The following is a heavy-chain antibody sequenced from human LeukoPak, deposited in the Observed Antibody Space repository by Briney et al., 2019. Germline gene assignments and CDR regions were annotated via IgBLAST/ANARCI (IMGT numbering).Heavy chain of an antibody. V-gene: IGHV1-69*05. J-gene: IGHJ3*02. Sequence: SVKVSCKASGGTFSSYAISWVRQAPGQGLEWMGRIIPIFGTANYAQKFQGRVTITTDESTSTAYMELSSLRSEDTAVYYCARVMTNNWNYGEKDAFDIWGQGTMVTVSS. CDR1: GGTFSSYA. CDR2: IIPIFGTA. D-gene: IGHD1-7*01. CDR3: ARVMTNNWNYGEKDAFDI.